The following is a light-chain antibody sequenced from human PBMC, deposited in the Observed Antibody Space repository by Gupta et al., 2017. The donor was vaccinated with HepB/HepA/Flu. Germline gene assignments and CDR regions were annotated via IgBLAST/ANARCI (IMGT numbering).Light chain of an antibody. CDR3: QQYDSSSGYT. V-gene: IGKV3-20*01. J-gene: IGKJ2*01. Sequence: EIVLTQSPGTLSLSPGERATLSCRASQSVRSECLVWYQQKPGQAPRLLIYGASSRATGIPDRFSGGGSGTDFALTISRLEPEDFAVYYCQQYDSSSGYTFGQGTKLEIK. CDR1: QSVRSEC. CDR2: GAS.